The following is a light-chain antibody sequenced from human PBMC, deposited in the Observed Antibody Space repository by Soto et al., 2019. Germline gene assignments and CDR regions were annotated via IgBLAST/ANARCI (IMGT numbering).Light chain of an antibody. Sequence: IPLTQYPSSLSASVGDRVTITCRASQGIYSYLAWYQQKPGKAPNLLIYAASTLQTGVPSRFSGSGSGTDFTLTISSLQPEDFATYYCQRLYSYPHTVAQGTKVEIK. CDR2: AAS. CDR3: QRLYSYPHT. V-gene: IGKV1-9*01. J-gene: IGKJ1*01. CDR1: QGIYSY.